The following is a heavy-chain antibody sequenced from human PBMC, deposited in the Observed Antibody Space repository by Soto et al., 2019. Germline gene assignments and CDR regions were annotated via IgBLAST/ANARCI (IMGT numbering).Heavy chain of an antibody. Sequence: SETLSLTCAVYGGSFSGYYWSWIRQPPGKGLEWIGEINHSGSTNYNPSLKSRVTISVDTSKNQFSLKLSSVTAADTAVYFCATKESAVAPAARLSNRKDWFDPWGQGTLVTVSS. V-gene: IGHV4-34*01. CDR1: GGSFSGYY. CDR2: INHSGST. D-gene: IGHD2-2*01. J-gene: IGHJ5*02. CDR3: ATKESAVAPAARLSNRKDWFDP.